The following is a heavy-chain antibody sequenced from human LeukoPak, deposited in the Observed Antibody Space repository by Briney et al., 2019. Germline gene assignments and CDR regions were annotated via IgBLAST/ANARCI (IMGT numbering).Heavy chain of an antibody. V-gene: IGHV4-34*01. J-gene: IGHJ5*02. Sequence: PSETLSLTCAVYGGSFSGYYWSWIRQPPGKGLEWIGEINHSGSTNYNPSLKSRVTISVDTSKNQFSLKLSSMTAADTAVYYCARGVGKYQLRGFDPWGQGTLVTVSS. CDR1: GGSFSGYY. D-gene: IGHD2-2*01. CDR3: ARGVGKYQLRGFDP. CDR2: INHSGST.